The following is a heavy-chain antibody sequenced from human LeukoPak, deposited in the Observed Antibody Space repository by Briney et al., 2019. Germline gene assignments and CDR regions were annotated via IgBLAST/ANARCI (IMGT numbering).Heavy chain of an antibody. V-gene: IGHV3-7*01. J-gene: IGHJ6*02. D-gene: IGHD3-10*01. Sequence: GGSLRLSCAASGFTFSSYWMSWVRQAPGKGLEWVANIEQDGSEKYYVDSVKGRFTISRDNAKNSLYLQMNSLRAEDTAVYYCARVNSDYGSGSSRDYYYYGMDVWGQGTTVTVSS. CDR1: GFTFSSYW. CDR2: IEQDGSEK. CDR3: ARVNSDYGSGSSRDYYYYGMDV.